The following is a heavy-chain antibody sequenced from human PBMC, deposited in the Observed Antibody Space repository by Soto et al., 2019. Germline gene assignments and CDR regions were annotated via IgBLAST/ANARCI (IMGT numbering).Heavy chain of an antibody. J-gene: IGHJ4*02. Sequence: ASVKVSCKASGYTFTSYDINWVRQATGQGLEWMGWMNPNSGNTGYAQKIQGRDTMTRNTSISTVYMELSSLRSEDTAVYYCLWVGATNVDYWGQGTLVTVSS. CDR2: MNPNSGNT. CDR3: LWVGATNVDY. D-gene: IGHD1-26*01. V-gene: IGHV1-8*01. CDR1: GYTFTSYD.